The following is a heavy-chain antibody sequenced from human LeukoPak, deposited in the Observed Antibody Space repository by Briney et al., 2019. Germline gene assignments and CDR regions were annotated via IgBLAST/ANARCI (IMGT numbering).Heavy chain of an antibody. J-gene: IGHJ4*02. CDR1: GGTFSSYA. CDR2: IIPIFGTA. D-gene: IGHD3-9*01. CDR3: ARSYDILAPHTYFDY. Sequence: SVKVSCKASGGTFSSYAISWVRQAPGQGLEWMGGIIPIFGTANYAQKFQGRVTITADESTSTAYMELSSLRSEDTAVYYYARSYDILAPHTYFDYWGQGTLVTVSS. V-gene: IGHV1-69*13.